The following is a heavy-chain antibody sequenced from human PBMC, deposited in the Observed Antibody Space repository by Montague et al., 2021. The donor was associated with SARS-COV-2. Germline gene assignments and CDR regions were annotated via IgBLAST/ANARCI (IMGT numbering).Heavy chain of an antibody. Sequence: NDYAVAVKSRITINPDTSKNQISLQLNSVTPEDTAVYYCARTSASSEYWGQGNLVTVSS. CDR2: N. D-gene: IGHD1-26*01. CDR3: ARTSASSEY. J-gene: IGHJ4*02. V-gene: IGHV6-1*01.